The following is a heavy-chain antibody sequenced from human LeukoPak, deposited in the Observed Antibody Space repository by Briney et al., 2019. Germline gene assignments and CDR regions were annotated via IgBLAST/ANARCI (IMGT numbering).Heavy chain of an antibody. J-gene: IGHJ4*02. V-gene: IGHV3-48*03. D-gene: IGHD4-17*01. CDR1: GFTFSSYE. CDR3: ARDPHDYGDYDRGY. Sequence: TGGSLRLSCAASGFTFSSYEMNWVRQAPGKGLEWVSYISSSGSTIYYADSVKGRFTISRDNAKNSLYLQMNGLRAEDTAVYYCARDPHDYGDYDRGYWGQGTLVTVSS. CDR2: ISSSGSTI.